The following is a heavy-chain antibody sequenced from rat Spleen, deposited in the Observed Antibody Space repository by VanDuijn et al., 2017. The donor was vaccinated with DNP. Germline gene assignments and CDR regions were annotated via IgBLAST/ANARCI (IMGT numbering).Heavy chain of an antibody. CDR1: GFTFSKYW. Sequence: EVQLVESGGGLVQPGRSLKLSCVASGFTFSKYWMTWIRQAPGKGLEWVASITETGGTTYYPDSVKGRFTISRDNAKGTLFLQMDSLRSEDTATYYCARHYGMGLPFDYWGQGVMVTVSS. J-gene: IGHJ2*01. CDR2: ITETGGTT. CDR3: ARHYGMGLPFDY. D-gene: IGHD4-1*01. V-gene: IGHV5-31*01.